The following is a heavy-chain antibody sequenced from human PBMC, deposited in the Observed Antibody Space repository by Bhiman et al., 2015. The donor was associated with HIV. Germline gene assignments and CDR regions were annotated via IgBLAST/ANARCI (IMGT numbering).Heavy chain of an antibody. V-gene: IGHV3-30-3*01. CDR1: GFTFSSYA. CDR3: ARTPFRGGYSSQQRSYYFDY. J-gene: IGHJ4*02. D-gene: IGHD6-19*01. Sequence: QVQLVESGGGVVQPGRSLRLSCAASGFTFSSYAMHWVRQAPGKGLEWVAVISYDGSNKYYADSVKGRFTISRDNSKNTLYLQMNSLRAEDTAVYYCARTPFRGGYSSQQRSYYFDYWGQGTLVTVSS. CDR2: ISYDGSNK.